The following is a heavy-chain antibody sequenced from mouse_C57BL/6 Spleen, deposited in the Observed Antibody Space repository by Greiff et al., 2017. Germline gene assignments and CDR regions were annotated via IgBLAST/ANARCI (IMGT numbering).Heavy chain of an antibody. Sequence: VQLQQPGAELVMPGASVKLSCKASGYTFTSYWMHWVKQRPGQGLEWIGEIDPSDSYTNYPPKFKGKSTLTADKSSSTAYLQLSRLTSEDSAVDTCARWGAQAALFDYWGQGTTLTVSS. CDR3: ARWGAQAALFDY. V-gene: IGHV1-69*01. J-gene: IGHJ2*01. CDR2: IDPSDSYT. CDR1: GYTFTSYW. D-gene: IGHD3-2*02.